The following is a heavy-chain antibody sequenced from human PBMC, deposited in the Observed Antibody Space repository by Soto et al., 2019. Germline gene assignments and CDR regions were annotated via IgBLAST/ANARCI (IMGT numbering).Heavy chain of an antibody. CDR1: GGPFSSYA. V-gene: IGHV1-69*13. J-gene: IGHJ4*02. CDR2: IIPIFGTA. CDR3: ARAGYSYGTYSFDY. D-gene: IGHD5-18*01. Sequence: SVKVSCKASGGPFSSYAISWLRQAPGQGLEWMGGIIPIFGTANYAQKFQGRVTITADESTSTAYMELSSLRSEDTAVYYCARAGYSYGTYSFDYWGQGTLVTVSS.